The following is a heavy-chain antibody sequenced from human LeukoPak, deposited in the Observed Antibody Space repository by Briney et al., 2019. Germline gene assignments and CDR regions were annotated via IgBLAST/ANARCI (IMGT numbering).Heavy chain of an antibody. D-gene: IGHD3-10*01. CDR3: AKDQGYYGSGSYKEYFQH. CDR2: ISSSSSYI. J-gene: IGHJ1*01. CDR1: GFTFSSYS. Sequence: GGSLRLSCAPSGFTFSSYSMNWVRQAPGKGLEWVSSISSSSSYIYYADSVKGRFTTSRDNSKNTLYLQMNSLRAEDTAVYYCAKDQGYYGSGSYKEYFQHWGQGTLVTVSS. V-gene: IGHV3-21*04.